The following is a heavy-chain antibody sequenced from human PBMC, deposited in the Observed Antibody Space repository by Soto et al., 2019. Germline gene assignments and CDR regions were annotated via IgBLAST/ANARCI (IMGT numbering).Heavy chain of an antibody. V-gene: IGHV3-30-3*01. D-gene: IGHD1-20*01. J-gene: IGHJ4*02. CDR2: ISYDGSNK. Sequence: PVGSLRLSCAASGFTFSSYAMHWVRQAPGKGLEWVAVISYDGSNKYYADSVKGRFTISRDNSKNTLYLQMNSLRAEDTAVYYCARDITFDYWGQGTLVTVSS. CDR3: ARDITFDY. CDR1: GFTFSSYA.